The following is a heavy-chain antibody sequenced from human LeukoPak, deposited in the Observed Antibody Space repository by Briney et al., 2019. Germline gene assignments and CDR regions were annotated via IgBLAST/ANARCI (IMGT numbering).Heavy chain of an antibody. V-gene: IGHV3-21*01. Sequence: GGSLRLSCAASGFTFSSYSMNWVRQAPGKGLEWVSSISSSSYIYYADSVKGRFTISRDYARNSLYLQMTGLRADDTAVYYCASLDTAAIRTGGYWGQGTLVTVSS. J-gene: IGHJ4*02. CDR2: ISSSSYI. CDR3: ASLDTAAIRTGGY. D-gene: IGHD5-18*01. CDR1: GFTFSSYS.